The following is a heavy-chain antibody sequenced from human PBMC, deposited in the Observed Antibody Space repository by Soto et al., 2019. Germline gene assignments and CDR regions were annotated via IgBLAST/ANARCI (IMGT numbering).Heavy chain of an antibody. V-gene: IGHV3-23*01. CDR2: ISGSGGST. J-gene: IGHJ2*01. CDR1: GFTFSSYA. D-gene: IGHD3-22*01. Sequence: GGSLRLSCAASGFTFSSYAMSWVRQAPGKGLEWVSAISGSGGSTYYADSVKGRFTISRDNSKNTLYLQMNSLRAEDTAVYYCAKLPRITMIVVAPGWYFDLWGRGTLVTVSS. CDR3: AKLPRITMIVVAPGWYFDL.